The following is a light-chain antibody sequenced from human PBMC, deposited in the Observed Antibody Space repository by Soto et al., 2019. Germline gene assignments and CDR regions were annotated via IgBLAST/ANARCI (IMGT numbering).Light chain of an antibody. CDR1: QSVSSSS. CDR2: GAS. CDR3: QQYGSSPTWT. V-gene: IGKV3-20*01. Sequence: PGERATLSCRASQSVSSSSLAWXQXXPGXXXXLXXXGASSRATGIPDRFSGSGSGTDFTLTISRLEPEDFAVYYCQQYGSSPTWTFGQGNKVDI. J-gene: IGKJ1*01.